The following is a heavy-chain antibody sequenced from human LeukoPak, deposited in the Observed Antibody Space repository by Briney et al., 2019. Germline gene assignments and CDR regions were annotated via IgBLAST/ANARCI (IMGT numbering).Heavy chain of an antibody. CDR2: ISGSGGST. J-gene: IGHJ6*03. CDR1: GFTFSSYA. D-gene: IGHD2-2*01. Sequence: GGSLRLSCAASGFTFSSYAVNWVRQAPGKGLEWVSAISGSGGSTYYADSVKGRFTISRDNSKNTLYLQMNSLRAEDTAVYYCAKDGEDIVVVPDYYMDVWGKGTTVTVSS. V-gene: IGHV3-23*01. CDR3: AKDGEDIVVVPDYYMDV.